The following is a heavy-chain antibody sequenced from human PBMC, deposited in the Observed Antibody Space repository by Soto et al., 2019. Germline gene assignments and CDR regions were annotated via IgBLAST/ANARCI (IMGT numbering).Heavy chain of an antibody. CDR2: IWYDGTSK. J-gene: IGHJ4*02. Sequence: QVQLVESGGGVVQPGRSLRLSCAASGFTFNNYGMHWVRQAPGKGLEWVAVIWYDGTSKYYADSVKGRFTISRDNSKNSLYLQMNSPRAEDTAVYYCARDGSGWVIDSWGQGTLVTVSS. V-gene: IGHV3-33*01. CDR3: ARDGSGWVIDS. D-gene: IGHD6-19*01. CDR1: GFTFNNYG.